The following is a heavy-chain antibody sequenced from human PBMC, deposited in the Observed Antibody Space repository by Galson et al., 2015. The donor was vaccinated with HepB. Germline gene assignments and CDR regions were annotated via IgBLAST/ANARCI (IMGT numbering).Heavy chain of an antibody. D-gene: IGHD2-8*02. CDR2: IKQDGSEG. Sequence: SLRLSCAASGFSFSGYWMNWVRQAPGKGLEWVANIKQDGSEGYYVDSVKGRFTVSRDNAKNSLYLQMNSLRAEDTAMYYCARDRFDYTGSYFHYYYMDVWGKGTTVTVSS. J-gene: IGHJ6*03. CDR3: ARDRFDYTGSYFHYYYMDV. CDR1: GFSFSGYW. V-gene: IGHV3-7*01.